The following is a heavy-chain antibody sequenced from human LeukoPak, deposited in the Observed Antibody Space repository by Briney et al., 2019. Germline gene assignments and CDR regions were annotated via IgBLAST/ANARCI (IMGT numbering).Heavy chain of an antibody. D-gene: IGHD2-15*01. J-gene: IGHJ6*03. CDR2: IYYSGST. CDR1: GGSISSHY. CDR3: ARGSRCSGGSCYAYYYYYMDV. Sequence: SETLSLTCTVSGGSISSHYWSWIRQPPGKGLEWIGYIYYSGSTNYNPSLKSRVTISVETSKNQFSLKLSSVTAADTAVYYCARGSRCSGGSCYAYYYYYMDVWGKGTTVTLSS. V-gene: IGHV4-59*11.